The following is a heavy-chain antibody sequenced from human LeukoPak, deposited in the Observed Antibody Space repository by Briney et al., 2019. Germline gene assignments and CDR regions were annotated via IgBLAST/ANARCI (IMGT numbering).Heavy chain of an antibody. J-gene: IGHJ6*02. Sequence: PGGSLRLSCTASGFTFSDYAMNWVRQAPGKGLEWVSSISSSSSYIYYADSVKGRFTISRDNTKNSLYLQMHSLRAEDTAVYYCARDGTGIVYYYAMDVWGQGTTVTVSS. CDR2: ISSSSSYI. CDR3: ARDGTGIVYYYAMDV. D-gene: IGHD3/OR15-3a*01. V-gene: IGHV3-21*01. CDR1: GFTFSDYA.